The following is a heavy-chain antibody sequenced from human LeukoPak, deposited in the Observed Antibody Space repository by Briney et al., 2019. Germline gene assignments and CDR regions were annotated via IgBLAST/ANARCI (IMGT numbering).Heavy chain of an antibody. CDR1: GGSISSGGYY. J-gene: IGHJ4*02. V-gene: IGHV4-31*03. D-gene: IGHD2-21*02. Sequence: PSATLSLTCTVSGGSISSGGYYWSWIRQHPGKGLAWIGYIYYSGSTYYNPSLKSRVTISVDTSENQFSLKLSSVTAADTAVYYCARWGGDCYSGPCYFDYWGQGTLVTVSS. CDR2: IYYSGST. CDR3: ARWGGDCYSGPCYFDY.